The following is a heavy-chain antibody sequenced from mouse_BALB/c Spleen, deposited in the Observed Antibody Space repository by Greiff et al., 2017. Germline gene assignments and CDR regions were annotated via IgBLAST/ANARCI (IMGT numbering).Heavy chain of an antibody. Sequence: ESGPGLVKPSQSLSLTCTVTGYSITSDYAWNWIRQFPGNKLEWMGYISYSGSTSYNPSLKSRISITRDTSKNQFFLQLNSVTTEDTATYYCANYGYDEGDPWFAYWGQGTLVTVSA. D-gene: IGHD2-2*01. CDR1: GYSITSDYA. V-gene: IGHV3-2*02. J-gene: IGHJ3*01. CDR2: ISYSGST. CDR3: ANYGYDEGDPWFAY.